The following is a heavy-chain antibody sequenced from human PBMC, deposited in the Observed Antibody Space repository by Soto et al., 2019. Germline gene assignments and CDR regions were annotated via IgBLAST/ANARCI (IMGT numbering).Heavy chain of an antibody. Sequence: ASVKVSCKASGYTFTSYGISWVRQAPGQGLEWMGWISAYNGNTNYAQKLQGRVTMTTDTSTSTAYMELRSLRSDDTAVYYCARDSYDFWSGYSEYWGQGTLVTVSS. CDR3: ARDSYDFWSGYSEY. CDR2: ISAYNGNT. V-gene: IGHV1-18*01. CDR1: GYTFTSYG. D-gene: IGHD3-3*01. J-gene: IGHJ4*02.